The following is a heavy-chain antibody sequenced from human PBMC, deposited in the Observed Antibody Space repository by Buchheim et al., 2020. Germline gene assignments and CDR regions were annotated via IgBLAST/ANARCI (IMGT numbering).Heavy chain of an antibody. J-gene: IGHJ4*02. CDR2: IYHSGST. Sequence: QVRLQESGPGPVKPSGTLSLTCAVSGGSIRSTNWWTWVRQPPGKGLEWIGEIYHSGSTNYNPSLKRRVTISVDKSKNQFSLKVTAVTAADTAVYYCARGNGSYSFNYWGQGTL. CDR1: GGSIRSTNW. CDR3: ARGNGSYSFNY. V-gene: IGHV4-4*02. D-gene: IGHD1-26*01.